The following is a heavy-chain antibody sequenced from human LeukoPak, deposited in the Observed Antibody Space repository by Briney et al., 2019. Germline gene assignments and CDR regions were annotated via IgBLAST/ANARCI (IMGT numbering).Heavy chain of an antibody. CDR1: GGTFSSYA. D-gene: IGHD1-20*01. V-gene: IGHV1-69*05. CDR3: AITITGTTSRFGAFDI. J-gene: IGHJ3*02. CDR2: IIPIFGTA. Sequence: SVKVSCKASGGTFSSYAISWVRQAPGQGLEWIGRIIPIFGTANYAQKFQGRVTITTDESTSTAYMELSSLRSEDTAVYYCAITITGTTSRFGAFDIWGQGTMVTVSS.